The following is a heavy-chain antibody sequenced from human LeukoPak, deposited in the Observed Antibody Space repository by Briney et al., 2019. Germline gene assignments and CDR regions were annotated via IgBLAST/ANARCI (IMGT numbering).Heavy chain of an antibody. CDR3: AKDRSRYYYGSGSGGYFDY. Sequence: PGGSLRLSCAASGFSFTNFAMNWVRQAPGKGLEWVSSVTDSGGRTYYTDSVQGRFTISRDNSKNTLYLQMNSLRAEDTAVYYCAKDRSRYYYGSGSGGYFDYWGQGTLVTVSS. CDR1: GFSFTNFA. D-gene: IGHD3-10*01. J-gene: IGHJ4*02. V-gene: IGHV3-23*01. CDR2: VTDSGGRT.